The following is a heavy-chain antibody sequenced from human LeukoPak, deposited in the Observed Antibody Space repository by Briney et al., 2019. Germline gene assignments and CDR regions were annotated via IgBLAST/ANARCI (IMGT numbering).Heavy chain of an antibody. CDR2: MNPNSGNT. J-gene: IGHJ4*02. CDR1: GYTFTSYD. V-gene: IGHV1-8*01. CDR3: ARFPNYDFWSGYYSVDY. Sequence: ASVKVSCKASGYTFTSYDINWVRQATGQGLEWMGWMNPNSGNTGYAQKFQGRVTMTRNNSISTAYMELSSLRSEDTAVYYCARFPNYDFWSGYYSVDYWGQGTLVTVSS. D-gene: IGHD3-3*01.